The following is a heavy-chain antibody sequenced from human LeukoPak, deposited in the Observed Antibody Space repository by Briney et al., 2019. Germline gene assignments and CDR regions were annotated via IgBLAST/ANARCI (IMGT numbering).Heavy chain of an antibody. D-gene: IGHD6-19*01. Sequence: GGSLRLSCSMSGFTLSHYAMSWVRQAPGKGLEWVSTIGGGGGSTDYTDSVKGRFTISSDNSKNTLFLQVYSLRAGDTAVYYCATPGQWPVYFDYWGPGTLVTVSS. CDR3: ATPGQWPVYFDY. V-gene: IGHV3-23*01. J-gene: IGHJ4*02. CDR1: GFTLSHYA. CDR2: IGGGGGST.